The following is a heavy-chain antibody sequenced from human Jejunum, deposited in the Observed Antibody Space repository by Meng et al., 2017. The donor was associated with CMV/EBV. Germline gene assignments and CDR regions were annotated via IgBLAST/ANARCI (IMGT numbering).Heavy chain of an antibody. CDR1: DSVSSRSAA. D-gene: IGHD3-22*01. CDR2: IYYRSQWYS. V-gene: IGHV6-1*01. J-gene: IGHJ5*02. CDR3: SRNEFERMIHWFDP. Sequence: DSVSSRSAAWNLIRQSPSRGLEWLGRIYYRSQWYSDYAVSVRGRISINPDTSRNQFSLHLSSVTPEDTAIYYCSRNEFERMIHWFDPWGQGTLVTVSS.